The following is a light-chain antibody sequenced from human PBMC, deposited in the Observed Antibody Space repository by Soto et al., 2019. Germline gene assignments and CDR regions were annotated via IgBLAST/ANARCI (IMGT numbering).Light chain of an antibody. CDR2: EVT. Sequence: QSVLTQPASVSASPGQSITISCTGTSSDVGTYDDVSWYRQHPGKGPKLLIYEVTNRPSGVSNRFSGSKSGNTASLTMSGLQAEDEADYYCSSYTISSTYVFGSGTKLTVL. CDR3: SSYTISSTYV. J-gene: IGLJ1*01. V-gene: IGLV2-14*01. CDR1: SSDVGTYDD.